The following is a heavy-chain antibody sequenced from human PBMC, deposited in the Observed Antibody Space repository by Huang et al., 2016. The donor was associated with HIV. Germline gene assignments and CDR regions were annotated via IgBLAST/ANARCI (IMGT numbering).Heavy chain of an antibody. CDR3: ARERMVGSTGIFDY. D-gene: IGHD1-26*01. J-gene: IGHJ4*02. Sequence: QVQLVESGGGLVKPGGSLRLSCAASGFTFSDYYMSWIRQAPGKGLECVSLSSISGSTIYYADSVKGRFTISRDNAKNSLYLQMNNLRAEDTAVYYCARERMVGSTGIFDYWGQGTLVTVSS. V-gene: IGHV3-11*01. CDR1: GFTFSDYY. CDR2: SSISGSTI.